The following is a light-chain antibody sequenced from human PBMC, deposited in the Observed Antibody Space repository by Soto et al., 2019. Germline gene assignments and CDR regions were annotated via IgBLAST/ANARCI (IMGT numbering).Light chain of an antibody. J-gene: IGKJ2*01. CDR1: QVVSTTY. Sequence: EIVLTQSPGTLSLSPGERATLSCRASQVVSTTYIQWYQHKPGQAPRLLISAASTRASGIPGRFSGSGFGTDSPLTSSRVAAESGVFYYRLLCRLSPTFGQGSRVQIK. CDR2: AAS. V-gene: IGKV3-20*01. CDR3: LLCRLSPT.